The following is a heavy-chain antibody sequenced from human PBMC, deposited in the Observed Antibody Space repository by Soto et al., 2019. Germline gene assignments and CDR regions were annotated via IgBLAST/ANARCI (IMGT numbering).Heavy chain of an antibody. Sequence: GGTLRLSCAASGFTFSDYYMSWIRQAPGKGLEWVSYISSSGSTIYYADSVKGRFAISRDNDKNSLYLQMNSLRAEDTAVYDCAKESGSGSYYKPGDYWGQGTLVIVSS. CDR3: AKESGSGSYYKPGDY. V-gene: IGHV3-11*01. CDR1: GFTFSDYY. CDR2: ISSSGSTI. J-gene: IGHJ4*02. D-gene: IGHD3-10*01.